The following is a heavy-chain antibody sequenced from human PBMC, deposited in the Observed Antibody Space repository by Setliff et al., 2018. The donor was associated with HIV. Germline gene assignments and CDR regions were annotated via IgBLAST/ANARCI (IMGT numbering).Heavy chain of an antibody. D-gene: IGHD2-2*01. V-gene: IGHV4-39*01. J-gene: IGHJ6*03. CDR2: IYYHGST. CDR1: GGSISSTNYF. Sequence: SETLSLTCTVSGGSISSTNYFWGWIRQPPGKGLEWIGTIYYHGSTYYNPSLKSRVTISIDTSKNQFSLQLTSVTAADTAVYSCARATPFVVVPAAPNYYYYMDVWGKGTTVTVSS. CDR3: ARATPFVVVPAAPNYYYYMDV.